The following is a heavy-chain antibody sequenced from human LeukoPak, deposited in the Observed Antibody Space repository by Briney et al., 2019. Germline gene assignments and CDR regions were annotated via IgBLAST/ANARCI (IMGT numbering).Heavy chain of an antibody. CDR3: ARHSHVTTVTSPFDY. J-gene: IGHJ4*02. CDR2: IYYSGST. Sequence: SETLSLTCTVSGGSISSSSYYWGCIRQPPGKGLEWIGSIYYSGSTYYNPSLKSRVTISVDTSKNQFSLKLSSVTAADTAVYYCARHSHVTTVTSPFDYWGQGTLVTVSS. CDR1: GGSISSSSYY. D-gene: IGHD4-17*01. V-gene: IGHV4-39*01.